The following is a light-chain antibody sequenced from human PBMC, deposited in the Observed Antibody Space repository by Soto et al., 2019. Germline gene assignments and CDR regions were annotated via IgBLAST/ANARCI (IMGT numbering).Light chain of an antibody. CDR2: AAS. Sequence: DIQMTQSPSSLSASVGDRVTITCRASQSISSGFNWYQQKPGKAPKLLIYAASSLQSGAPSRFSGSGSGTDFTLTISSLQPEDFATYYCQKSYSTPRTFGRGTKVEIK. CDR1: QSISSG. J-gene: IGKJ1*01. CDR3: QKSYSTPRT. V-gene: IGKV1-39*01.